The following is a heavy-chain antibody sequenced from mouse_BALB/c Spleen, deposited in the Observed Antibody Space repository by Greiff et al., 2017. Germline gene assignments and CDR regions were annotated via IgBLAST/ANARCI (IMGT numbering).Heavy chain of an antibody. CDR3: ARFDASSYYAMDY. J-gene: IGHJ4*01. V-gene: IGHV5-6-5*01. CDR1: GFTFSSYA. D-gene: IGHD6-1*01. Sequence: EVKLVESGGGLVKPGGSLKLSCAASGFTFSSYAMSWVRQTPEKRLEWVASISSGGSTYYPDSVKGRFTISRDNARNILYLQMSSLRSEDTAMYCCARFDASSYYAMDYWGQGTSVTVSS. CDR2: ISSGGST.